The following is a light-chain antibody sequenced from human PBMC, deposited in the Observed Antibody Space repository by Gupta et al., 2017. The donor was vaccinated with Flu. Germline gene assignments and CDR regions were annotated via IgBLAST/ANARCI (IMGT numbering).Light chain of an antibody. CDR3: QQRHSTPLT. V-gene: IGKV1-39*01. CDR2: AAS. CDR1: QSISNY. J-gene: IGKJ4*01. Sequence: PSSLSASVGDRVTITCRASQSISNYLNWYQQKPGKAPKFLIFAASSLQSGVPSRFSGSGSGTDFTLTITSLQPEDFATYYCQQRHSTPLTFGGGTKVEIK.